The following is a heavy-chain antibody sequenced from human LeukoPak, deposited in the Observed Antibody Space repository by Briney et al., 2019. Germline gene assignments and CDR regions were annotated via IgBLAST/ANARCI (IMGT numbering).Heavy chain of an antibody. Sequence: GGFLRLSCAVSGFTVSNNHMSWVRQAPGKGLEWVSTTYRSGSTYYADSVKGRFTISRDNSKNTLYLQVNSLRVEDTAVYYCARCVEEDYFDYWGQGTLVTVSS. J-gene: IGHJ4*02. CDR1: GFTVSNNH. V-gene: IGHV3-66*01. D-gene: IGHD3-3*01. CDR3: ARCVEEDYFDY. CDR2: TYRSGST.